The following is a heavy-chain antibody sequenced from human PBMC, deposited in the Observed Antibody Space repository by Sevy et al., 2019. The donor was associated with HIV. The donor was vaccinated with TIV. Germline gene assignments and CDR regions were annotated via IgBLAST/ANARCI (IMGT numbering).Heavy chain of an antibody. CDR1: GFTFSSYA. Sequence: GGSLRLSCAASGFTFSSYAMHWVRQAPGKGLEWEAVISYDGSNKYYADSVKGRFTISRDNSKNTLYLQMNSLRAEDTAVYYCARGPSSSWYNYWGQGTLVTVSS. D-gene: IGHD6-13*01. CDR3: ARGPSSSWYNY. CDR2: ISYDGSNK. J-gene: IGHJ4*02. V-gene: IGHV3-30-3*01.